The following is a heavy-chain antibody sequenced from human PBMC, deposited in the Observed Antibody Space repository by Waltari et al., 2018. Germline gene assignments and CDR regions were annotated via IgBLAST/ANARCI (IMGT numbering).Heavy chain of an antibody. CDR2: ITSDGSRT. D-gene: IGHD2-15*01. CDR1: GFTFCTYW. V-gene: IGHV3-74*01. Sequence: VQLVESGGGLVQPGGSLRLSCEASGFTFCTYWMCWVRQVPGKGLVWVSTITSDGSRTRYADSVKGRFTISRDNAKNTLYLQTNSLRAEDTAVYYCASHRPGGYGMDVWGHGTTVTVSS. J-gene: IGHJ6*02. CDR3: ASHRPGGYGMDV.